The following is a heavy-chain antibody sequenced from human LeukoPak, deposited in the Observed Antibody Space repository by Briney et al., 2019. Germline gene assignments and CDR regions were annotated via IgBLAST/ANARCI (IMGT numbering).Heavy chain of an antibody. V-gene: IGHV3-53*01. Sequence: PGRSLRLSCAASGFTFDDYAMHWVRQAPGKGLEWVSVIYSGGSTYYADSVKGRFTISRDNSKNTLYFQMNSLRAEDTAVYYCASETSGRLSDAFDIWGQGTMVTVSS. CDR2: IYSGGST. CDR1: GFTFDDYA. CDR3: ASETSGRLSDAFDI. D-gene: IGHD6-19*01. J-gene: IGHJ3*02.